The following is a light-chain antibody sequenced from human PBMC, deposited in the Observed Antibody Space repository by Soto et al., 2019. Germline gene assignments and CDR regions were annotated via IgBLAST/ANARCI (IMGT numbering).Light chain of an antibody. J-gene: IGKJ3*01. V-gene: IGKV1-27*01. CDR2: AAS. Sequence: IQMTQSPSSLSASVGDRVTITCRASQGIFNDLAWYQQKPGKVPEVLIYAASTLRSGVPSRCSGSGSGTDFALTISSLQPEDVATYYCQKYNRAPFTFGPGTKVDIK. CDR1: QGIFND. CDR3: QKYNRAPFT.